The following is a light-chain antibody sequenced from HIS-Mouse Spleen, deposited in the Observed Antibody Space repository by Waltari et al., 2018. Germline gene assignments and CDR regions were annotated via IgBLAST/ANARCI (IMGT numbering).Light chain of an antibody. CDR3: QQSYSTPPGDI. CDR2: AAS. J-gene: IGKJ2*01. V-gene: IGKV1-39*01. CDR1: QSISSY. Sequence: DIQMTQSPSSLSASVGDRVTITCRASQSISSYLNWYQQKPGKAPKLLSYAASSLESGVPSRFSGSGYGTDFTLTISSLQPEDFATYYCQQSYSTPPGDIFGQGTKLEIK.